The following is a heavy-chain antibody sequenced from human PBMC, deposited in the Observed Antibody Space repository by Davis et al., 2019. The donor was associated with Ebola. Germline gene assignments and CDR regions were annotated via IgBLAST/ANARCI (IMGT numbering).Heavy chain of an antibody. V-gene: IGHV3-23*01. CDR3: ARVNAVTGYSRFDS. Sequence: PGGSLRLSCAASGFIFSNSAMSWVRQAPGKGLEWVSAITGSGGSTYYADSVKGRFTISRDNAKNSLYLRLNSLRAEDTALYHCARVNAVTGYSRFDSWGQGTLVTVSS. D-gene: IGHD3-9*01. J-gene: IGHJ5*01. CDR2: ITGSGGST. CDR1: GFIFSNSA.